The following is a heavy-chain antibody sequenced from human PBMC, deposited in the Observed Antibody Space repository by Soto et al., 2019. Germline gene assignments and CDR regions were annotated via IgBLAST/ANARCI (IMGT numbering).Heavy chain of an antibody. Sequence: QVQLVQSGSEVKKPGSSVKVSCKASGGTFSIYTISWVRQAPGQGLEWMGRVIPIFDVTSYAQRFQGRVTITADKSTTTASMELSSLRSEDTAVYYCARDACPGLRGDAFDIWGQGTMVTVSS. V-gene: IGHV1-69*08. J-gene: IGHJ3*02. D-gene: IGHD3-16*01. CDR1: GGTFSIYT. CDR2: VIPIFDVT. CDR3: ARDACPGLRGDAFDI.